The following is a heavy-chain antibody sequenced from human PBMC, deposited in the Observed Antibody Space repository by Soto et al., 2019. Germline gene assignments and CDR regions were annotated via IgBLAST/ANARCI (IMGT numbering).Heavy chain of an antibody. V-gene: IGHV3-30-3*01. D-gene: IGHD1-26*01. CDR1: EFTFRIFA. J-gene: IGHJ6*02. CDR2: ISYDGSRK. Sequence: QVHLVESGGGVVQPGSSLRLSCAASEFTFRIFAMHWLRQSPGKGLEWVAVISYDGSRKADSAKGRFTVSRDNSWNTLYLQMNSLRAEDTAIYYCARGDREDIEEVVGVRPGEYSMDVWGQGTTVTVSS. CDR3: ARGDREDIEEVVGVRPGEYSMDV.